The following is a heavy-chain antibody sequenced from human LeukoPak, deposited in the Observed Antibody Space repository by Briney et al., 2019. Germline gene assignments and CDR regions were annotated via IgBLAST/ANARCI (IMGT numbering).Heavy chain of an antibody. CDR2: IIPIFGTA. Sequence: GASVKVSCKASGGTFISYAISWVRQAPGQGLEWMGGIIPIFGTANYAQKFQGRVTITADESTSTAYMELSSLRSEDTAVYYCARDRNYDSSGYYLPFDYWGQGTLVTVSS. V-gene: IGHV1-69*13. CDR1: GGTFISYA. J-gene: IGHJ4*02. CDR3: ARDRNYDSSGYYLPFDY. D-gene: IGHD3-22*01.